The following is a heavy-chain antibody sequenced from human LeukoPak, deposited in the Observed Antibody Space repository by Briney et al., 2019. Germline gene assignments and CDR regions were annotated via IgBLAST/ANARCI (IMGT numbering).Heavy chain of an antibody. V-gene: IGHV4-59*01. CDR3: ARAKVRRLDY. Sequence: PSETLSLTCTVSGDSIRSNSWSWIRQPPGKGLEWIGYVYFGGDTNCSPSLKSRVTISVDTSKNQFSLKLSSVTPADTAVYFCARAKVRRLDYWGQGTLVTVSS. CDR1: GDSIRSNS. J-gene: IGHJ4*02. CDR2: VYFGGDT. D-gene: IGHD3-10*01.